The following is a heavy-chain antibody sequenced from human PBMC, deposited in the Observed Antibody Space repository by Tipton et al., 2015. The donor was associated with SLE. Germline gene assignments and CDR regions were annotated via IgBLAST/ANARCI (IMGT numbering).Heavy chain of an antibody. D-gene: IGHD1-26*01. CDR1: GGSITNHY. CDR3: ARSLGAIAHAVYDAFDI. J-gene: IGHJ3*02. CDR2: IHYSGTT. V-gene: IGHV4-59*11. Sequence: TLSLTCTVSGGSITNHYWNRIRQPPGKRLEWIGDIHYSGTTHDNPSLKRRVTMSVDMAKNQFPLRLTSVTAADTAVYYCARSLGAIAHAVYDAFDIWGQGKMVTVSS.